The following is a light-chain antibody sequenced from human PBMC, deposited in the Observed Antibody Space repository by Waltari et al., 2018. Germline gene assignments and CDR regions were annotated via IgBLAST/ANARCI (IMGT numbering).Light chain of an antibody. CDR2: KVS. V-gene: IGKV2-30*01. CDR3: MQGTDWPYT. CDR1: LSLVYSDGNTY. J-gene: IGKJ2*01. Sequence: DVVMTQSPLSLPVTLGQPASIPCRSSLSLVYSDGNTYLNLFQQRPGQTPRRLFYKVSNRDSGVPDRFSGSGSGTVFTLRISRVEAEDVAVYYCMQGTDWPYTFGQGTKLEIK.